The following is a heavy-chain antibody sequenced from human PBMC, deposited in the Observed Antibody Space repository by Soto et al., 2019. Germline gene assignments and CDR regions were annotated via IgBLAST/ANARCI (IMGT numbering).Heavy chain of an antibody. D-gene: IGHD6-13*01. Sequence: SAVKASCKASGYTFTSYDMHWVRQAPGQGLEWMGIINPSGGSTSYAQKFQGRVTMTRDTSTSTVYMELSSLRSEDTAVYYCARDCSKQLVPQWWFYSRGQRSLVTVSS. CDR1: GYTFTSYD. CDR3: ARDCSKQLVPQWWFYS. CDR2: INPSGGST. V-gene: IGHV1-46*01. J-gene: IGHJ5*01.